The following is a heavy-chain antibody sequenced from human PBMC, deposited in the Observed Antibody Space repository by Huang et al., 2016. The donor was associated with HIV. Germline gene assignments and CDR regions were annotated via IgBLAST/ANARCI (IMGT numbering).Heavy chain of an antibody. CDR1: GGSFSGYF. Sequence: QVQLEQWGAGLLKPSETLSLTCAVYGGSFSGYFWNWIRQSPGKGLEWIGQINNAGATDYNPALKSRATISVDTSKNQFSLKLTSVTAADTAIYYCAREIMISFGGPFDSWGHGNLVTVSS. J-gene: IGHJ5*01. D-gene: IGHD3-16*01. CDR3: AREIMISFGGPFDS. V-gene: IGHV4-34*02. CDR2: INNAGAT.